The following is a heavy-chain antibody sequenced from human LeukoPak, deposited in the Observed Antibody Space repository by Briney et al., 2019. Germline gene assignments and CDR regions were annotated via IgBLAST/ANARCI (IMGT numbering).Heavy chain of an antibody. D-gene: IGHD4-17*01. J-gene: IGHJ4*02. CDR3: ARDLPTVTTVHFRDS. CDR1: GFTFGSYG. Sequence: GGSLRLSCAASGFTFGSYGMHWVRQAPGKGLDWVAFVRYDGNNPYYSASVKGRFTISRDNSKNSLHLQMNNLRAEDTAVYYCARDLPTVTTVHFRDSWGQGILVTVSS. V-gene: IGHV3-30*02. CDR2: VRYDGNNP.